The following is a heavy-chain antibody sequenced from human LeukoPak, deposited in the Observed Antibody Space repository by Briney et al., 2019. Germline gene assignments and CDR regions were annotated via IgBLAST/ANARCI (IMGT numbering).Heavy chain of an antibody. CDR1: GYTFTGYY. Sequence: ASVKVSCKASGYTFTGYYMHWVRQAPGQGLERMGWINPNSGGTNYAQKFQGRVTMTRDTSISTAYMELSRLRSDDTAVYYCARRRDLYDFWSGYPGRGFDYWGQGTLVTVSS. V-gene: IGHV1-2*02. CDR2: INPNSGGT. J-gene: IGHJ4*02. D-gene: IGHD3-3*01. CDR3: ARRRDLYDFWSGYPGRGFDY.